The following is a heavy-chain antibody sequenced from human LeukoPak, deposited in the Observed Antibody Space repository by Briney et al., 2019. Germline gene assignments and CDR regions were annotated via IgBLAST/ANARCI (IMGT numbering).Heavy chain of an antibody. CDR1: GGSISSGDYY. CDR3: ARVVVVPAAHLDYYFDY. Sequence: SETLSLTCTVSGGSISSGDYYWSWIRQPPGKGLEWIGNIYHSGSTYYNPSLKSRVTISVDRSKSHFSLKLSSVTAADTAVYYCARVVVVPAAHLDYYFDYWAREPWSPSPQ. D-gene: IGHD2-2*01. J-gene: IGHJ4*02. V-gene: IGHV4-30-4*01. CDR2: IYHSGST.